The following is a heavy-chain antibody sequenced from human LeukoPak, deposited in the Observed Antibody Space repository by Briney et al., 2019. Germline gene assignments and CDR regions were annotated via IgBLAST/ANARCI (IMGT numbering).Heavy chain of an antibody. CDR1: GFTVSSNY. CDR2: IDSGGNT. J-gene: IGHJ4*02. CDR3: ARVAFRSSSYISGIDY. D-gene: IGHD6-6*01. Sequence: PGGSLRLSCAAPGFTVSSNYMSWVRQAPGKGLEWVSLIDSGGNTYYGDSVRGRFTISRDNSKNTLYLQMNSLRAEDTAVYYCARVAFRSSSYISGIDYWGQGNLVTVSS. V-gene: IGHV3-53*01.